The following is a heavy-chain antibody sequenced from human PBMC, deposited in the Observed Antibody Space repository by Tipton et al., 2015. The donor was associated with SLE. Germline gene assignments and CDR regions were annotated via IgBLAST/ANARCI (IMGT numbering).Heavy chain of an antibody. CDR2: IYYSGST. Sequence: TLSLTCTVSGGSISSYYWGWIRQPPGKGLEWIGSIYYSGSTYYNPSLKCRVTISVDTSKNQFSLKLSSVTAADTAVYYCARRLPPERFDPWGQGTLVTVSS. CDR1: GGSISSYY. CDR3: ARRLPPERFDP. V-gene: IGHV4-39*01. D-gene: IGHD4-11*01. J-gene: IGHJ5*02.